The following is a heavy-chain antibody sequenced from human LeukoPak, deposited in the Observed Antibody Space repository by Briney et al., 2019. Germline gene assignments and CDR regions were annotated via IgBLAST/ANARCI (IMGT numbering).Heavy chain of an antibody. J-gene: IGHJ4*02. CDR1: GFTFSSYW. V-gene: IGHV3-74*01. D-gene: IGHD3-16*01. CDR2: INSDGSST. CDR3: ARALHRGGYVWGSIDFDY. Sequence: GSLRLSCAASGFTFSSYWMHWVRQAPGKGLVWVSRINSDGSSTSYADSVKGRFTISRDNAKNTLYLQMNSLRAEDTAVYYCARALHRGGYVWGSIDFDYWGQGTLVTVSS.